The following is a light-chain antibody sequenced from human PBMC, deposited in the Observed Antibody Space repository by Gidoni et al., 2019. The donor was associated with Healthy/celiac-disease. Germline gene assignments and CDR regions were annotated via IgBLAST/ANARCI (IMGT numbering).Light chain of an antibody. Sequence: QSALTQPASVSGSPGQSSTISCTGTSSDVCGYHYVSWYQQHPGKPPKLMIYDVSNRPSGVSNRFSGSKSGNTASLTISGLQAEDEADYYCSSYTSSSTRGVFGTGTKVTVL. V-gene: IGLV2-14*01. CDR3: SSYTSSSTRGV. CDR1: SSDVCGYHY. CDR2: DVS. J-gene: IGLJ1*01.